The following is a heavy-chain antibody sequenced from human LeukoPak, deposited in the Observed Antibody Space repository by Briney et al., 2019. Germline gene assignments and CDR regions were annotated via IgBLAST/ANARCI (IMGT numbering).Heavy chain of an antibody. CDR3: ARSGYDSYYYYYYMDV. J-gene: IGHJ6*03. V-gene: IGHV3-23*01. CDR1: GFTFSSYG. D-gene: IGHD5-12*01. CDR2: ISGSGGST. Sequence: GGTLRLSCAASGFTFSSYGMSWVRQAPGKGLEWVSAISGSGGSTYYADSVKGRFTISRDNAKNSLYLQMNSLRAEDTAVYYCARSGYDSYYYYYYMDVWGKGTTVTISS.